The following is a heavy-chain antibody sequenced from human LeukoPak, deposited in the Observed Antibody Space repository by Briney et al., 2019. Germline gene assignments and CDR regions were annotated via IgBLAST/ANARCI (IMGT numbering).Heavy chain of an antibody. V-gene: IGHV3-30*14. J-gene: IGHJ4*02. CDR1: GFTFSNYV. D-gene: IGHD4-17*01. Sequence: PGGSLRLSCASSGFTFSNYVMYWVRQAPGKGLEWVAGMSHDGSNIYYADSVKGRFSVSRDNSKNTLYLQMNSLRVEDTAVYSCARESFGDYYFGYWGQGTLVTVSS. CDR3: ARESFGDYYFGY. CDR2: MSHDGSNI.